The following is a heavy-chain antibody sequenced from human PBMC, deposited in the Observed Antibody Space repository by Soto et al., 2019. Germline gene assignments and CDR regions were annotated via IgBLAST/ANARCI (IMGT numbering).Heavy chain of an antibody. CDR3: ARTVDTAMVRNYYYYYGMDV. V-gene: IGHV5-51*01. J-gene: IGHJ6*02. Sequence: GESLKISCKGSGYSFTSYWIGWVRQMPCKGLEWMWIIYPGDSDTRYSPSFQGQVTISADKSISTAYLQWSSLKASDTAMYYCARTVDTAMVRNYYYYYGMDVWGQGTTVTVSS. CDR1: GYSFTSYW. CDR2: IYPGDSDT. D-gene: IGHD5-18*01.